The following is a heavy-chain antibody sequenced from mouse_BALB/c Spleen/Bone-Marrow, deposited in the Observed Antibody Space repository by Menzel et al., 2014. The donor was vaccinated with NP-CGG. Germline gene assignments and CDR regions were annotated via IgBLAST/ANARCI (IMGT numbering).Heavy chain of an antibody. J-gene: IGHJ4*01. V-gene: IGHV1S34*01. CDR3: ASKKYGLLYAMDA. D-gene: IGHD2-10*02. CDR1: GYSFTGYY. Sequence: LEKTGASVKISCKASGYSFTGYYMHWVKQSHGKSLEWIGYIRCYNGATSYKQKFKGKATFTVDTSSSTAYMQINSLTSEVSAVYYCASKKYGLLYAMDAWGEGFSVTVSS. CDR2: IRCYNGAT.